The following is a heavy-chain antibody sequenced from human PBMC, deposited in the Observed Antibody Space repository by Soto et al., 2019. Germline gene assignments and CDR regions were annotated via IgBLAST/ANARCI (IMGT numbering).Heavy chain of an antibody. CDR3: AREIGAPTVTGDAFDM. Sequence: QVQLQESGPGLVKPSQTLSLTCTVSGGSISSGDYFWSWIRQPPGKGLEWIGYIYNSGSAYYHPSLESRSTISIDTSKNQFSLKLSSVTAADTAFYYCAREIGAPTVTGDAFDMWGQGTMVTVSS. CDR1: GGSISSGDYF. J-gene: IGHJ3*02. CDR2: IYNSGSA. V-gene: IGHV4-30-4*01. D-gene: IGHD3-10*01.